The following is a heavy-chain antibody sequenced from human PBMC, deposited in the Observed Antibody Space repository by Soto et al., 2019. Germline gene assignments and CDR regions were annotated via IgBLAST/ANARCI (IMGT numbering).Heavy chain of an antibody. Sequence: GGSLRLSCAASGFTFSSYGMHWVRQAPGKRLEWVAVIWYDGSNKYYADSVKGRFTISRDNSKNTLYLQMNSLRAEDTAVYYCARGARTETVDGIFSEYWYFDLWGRGTLVTVSS. D-gene: IGHD6-19*01. V-gene: IGHV3-33*01. J-gene: IGHJ2*01. CDR2: IWYDGSNK. CDR3: ARGARTETVDGIFSEYWYFDL. CDR1: GFTFSSYG.